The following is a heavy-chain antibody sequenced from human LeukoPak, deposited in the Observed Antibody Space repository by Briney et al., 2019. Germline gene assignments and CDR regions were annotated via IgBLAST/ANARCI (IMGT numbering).Heavy chain of an antibody. CDR2: ISGSGGST. CDR3: AKDSTYYDILTGYSPFDY. J-gene: IGHJ4*02. Sequence: GGSLRLSWAASGFTFSSYAMSWVRQAPGKGLEWVSAISGSGGSTYYADSVKGRFTISRDNSKNTLYLQMNSLRAEDTAVYYCAKDSTYYDILTGYSPFDYWGQGTLVTVSS. V-gene: IGHV3-23*01. D-gene: IGHD3-9*01. CDR1: GFTFSSYA.